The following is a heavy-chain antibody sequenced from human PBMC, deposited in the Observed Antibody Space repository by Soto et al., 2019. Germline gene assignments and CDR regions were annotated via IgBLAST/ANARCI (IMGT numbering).Heavy chain of an antibody. CDR1: GYSFTSYW. CDR3: ATGPTPGGIFLRFLEWLPAPLEQYGMNV. Sequence: LGESLKISCKGSGYSFTSYWISWVRQMPGKGLEWMGRIDPSDSYTNYSPSFQGHVTISADKSISTAYLQWSSLKASDTAMYYWATGPTPGGIFLRFLEWLPAPLEQYGMNVWGQGTRVTVS. J-gene: IGHJ6*02. D-gene: IGHD3-3*01. CDR2: IDPSDSYT. V-gene: IGHV5-10-1*01.